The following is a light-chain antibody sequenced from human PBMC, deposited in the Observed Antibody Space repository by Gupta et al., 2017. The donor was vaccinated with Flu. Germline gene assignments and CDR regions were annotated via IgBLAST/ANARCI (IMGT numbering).Light chain of an antibody. J-gene: IGLJ3*02. CDR1: TGAVTSGHY. Sequence: TATLTGGSSTGAVTSGHYPNWVQQKPVQAPRTLIYDTSNKHARTPARFSGSRLGGKAALTLSGAQPEDEAEYYCLRSYSGARGVFGGGTKLTVL. CDR3: LRSYSGARGV. CDR2: DTS. V-gene: IGLV7-46*01.